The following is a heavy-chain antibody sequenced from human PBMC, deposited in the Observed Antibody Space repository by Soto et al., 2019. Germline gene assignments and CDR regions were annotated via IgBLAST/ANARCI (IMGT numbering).Heavy chain of an antibody. Sequence: QVQLVPSGAEVTKPGASVKVSCKASGGTFSSYAITWVRQATGQGLEWMGGIIPIFGTADYAQKCQGRVTITADESTRTADMELSSLRSEDTSVYYCASPVATVYYYYGMDVWGQGTTFTVSS. J-gene: IGHJ6*02. V-gene: IGHV1-69*12. CDR3: ASPVATVYYYYGMDV. D-gene: IGHD2-21*02. CDR1: GGTFSSYA. CDR2: IIPIFGTA.